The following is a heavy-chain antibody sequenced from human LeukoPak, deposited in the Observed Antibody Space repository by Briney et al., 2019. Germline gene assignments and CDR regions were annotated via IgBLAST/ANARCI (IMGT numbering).Heavy chain of an antibody. CDR2: IYYSGST. V-gene: IGHV4-59*08. J-gene: IGHJ4*02. Sequence: PSETLSLTCTVSGGSISSYYWSWIRQPPGKGLEWIGYIYYSGSTNYNPSLKSRVTISVDTSKNQFSLKLSSVTAADTAVYYCARSAGYCSSTSCFRYFDYWDQGTLVTVSS. CDR1: GGSISSYY. CDR3: ARSAGYCSSTSCFRYFDY. D-gene: IGHD2-2*01.